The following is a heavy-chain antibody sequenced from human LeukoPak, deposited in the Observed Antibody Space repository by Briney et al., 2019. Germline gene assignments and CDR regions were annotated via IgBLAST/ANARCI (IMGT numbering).Heavy chain of an antibody. Sequence: ASVKVSCKASGYTFRSYVISRVRQAPGQGLEWMGWISAYNGNTKNAQKLQGRVTLTTDTSTTTAYMELRSLSSDDTAVYYCARGGYSGSYYLSLYYSDYWGQGTLVTVSS. J-gene: IGHJ4*02. CDR1: GYTFRSYV. CDR2: ISAYNGNT. D-gene: IGHD1-26*01. CDR3: ARGGYSGSYYLSLYYSDY. V-gene: IGHV1-18*01.